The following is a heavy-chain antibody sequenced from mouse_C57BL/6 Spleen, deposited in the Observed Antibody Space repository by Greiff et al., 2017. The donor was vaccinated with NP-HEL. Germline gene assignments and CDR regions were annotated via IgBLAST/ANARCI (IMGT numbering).Heavy chain of an antibody. V-gene: IGHV1-52*01. D-gene: IGHD2-1*01. CDR1: GYTFTSYW. CDR2: IDPSDSET. Sequence: QVQLQQPGAELVRPGSSVKLSCKASGYTFTSYWMHWVKQRPIQGLEWIGNIDPSDSETHYNQKFKDKATLTVDKSSSTAYMQLSSLTSEDSAVYYCASPLYYGNYEGFAYWGQGTLVTVSA. CDR3: ASPLYYGNYEGFAY. J-gene: IGHJ3*01.